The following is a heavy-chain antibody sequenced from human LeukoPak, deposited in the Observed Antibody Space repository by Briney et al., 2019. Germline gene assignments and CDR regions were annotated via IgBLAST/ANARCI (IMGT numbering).Heavy chain of an antibody. CDR2: INPSGGST. CDR3: ATLSGGGDYFLFS. D-gene: IGHD4-17*01. CDR1: GYTFTSYY. Sequence: GASVKVSCKASGYTFTSYYMHWLRQAPGQGLEWMGIINPSGGSTTYAQKLQGRVTMTTDTSTSTVYVELRSLRYDDTAVYYCATLSGGGDYFLFSWGQGTLVTVSS. V-gene: IGHV1-46*01. J-gene: IGHJ5*02.